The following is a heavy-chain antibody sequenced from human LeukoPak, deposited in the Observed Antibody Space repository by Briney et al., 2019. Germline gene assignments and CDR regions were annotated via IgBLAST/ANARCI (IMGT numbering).Heavy chain of an antibody. CDR3: ARYSGNYRAFDI. CDR1: GSTFSSYW. D-gene: IGHD1-26*01. J-gene: IGHJ3*02. CDR2: IKQDGSEK. V-gene: IGHV3-7*05. Sequence: GGSLRLSCAAPGSTFSSYWMSWVRQAPGKGLEWLANIKQDGSEKYYVDSVKGRFTISRDNPKNSLYLQMNSLRAEDTAVYYCARYSGNYRAFDIWGQGTMVTVSS.